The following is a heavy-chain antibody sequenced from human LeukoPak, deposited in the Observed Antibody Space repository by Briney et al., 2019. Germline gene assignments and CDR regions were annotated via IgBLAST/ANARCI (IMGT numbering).Heavy chain of an antibody. CDR2: INSDGSST. CDR3: TRTRAAASFDY. J-gene: IGHJ4*02. D-gene: IGHD6-13*01. CDR1: GFTFSSYW. V-gene: IGHV3-74*01. Sequence: PGGSLRLSCAASGFTFSSYWMHSVRQAPGKGLVCVSRINSDGSSTIYTDSVKGRFTISRDNPKNTLYLQMNSLRAEDTAVYYCTRTRAAASFDYWGQGTLVTVSS.